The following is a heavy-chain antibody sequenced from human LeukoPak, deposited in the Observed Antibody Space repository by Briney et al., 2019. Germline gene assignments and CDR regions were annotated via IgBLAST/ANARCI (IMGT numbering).Heavy chain of an antibody. V-gene: IGHV1-69*05. Sequence: GASVKVSCKASGGTFISYAISWVRQAPGQGREWMGGIIPIFGTANHAQKFQGRVTITTDESTSTAYMELSSLRSEDTAVYYCARAGYYYDSSANHDWGQGTLVTVSS. CDR3: ARAGYYYDSSANHD. D-gene: IGHD3-22*01. CDR2: IIPIFGTA. J-gene: IGHJ4*02. CDR1: GGTFISYA.